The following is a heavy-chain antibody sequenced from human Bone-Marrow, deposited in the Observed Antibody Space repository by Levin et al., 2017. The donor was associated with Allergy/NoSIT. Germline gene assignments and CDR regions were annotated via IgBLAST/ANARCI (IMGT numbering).Heavy chain of an antibody. D-gene: IGHD2-8*01. CDR2: IRVSGDAT. Sequence: PGGSLRLSCVASGFAFSSYAMSWVRQAPGKGLEWVSAIRVSGDATYADSVKGRFTVSRDNSKNTMDLQMNSLSVEDTAVYYCVPRVVVLISGEDFNMWGQGTMVTVS. CDR1: GFAFSSYA. J-gene: IGHJ3*02. CDR3: VPRVVVLISGEDFNM. V-gene: IGHV3-23*01.